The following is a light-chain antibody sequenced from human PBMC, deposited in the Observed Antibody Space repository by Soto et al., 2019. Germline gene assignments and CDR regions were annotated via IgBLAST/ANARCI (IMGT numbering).Light chain of an antibody. CDR1: QTISRW. J-gene: IGKJ5*01. CDR2: DAS. V-gene: IGKV1-5*01. CDR3: HSRA. Sequence: DVQLTKNPYTLSASVGDEVTITCRASQTISRWLAWYQQKPGRAPKLLIYDASTLESGVPSRFSGSGSETEFTLTISRLQPDDFATYFCHSRAFGQGRRPEIK.